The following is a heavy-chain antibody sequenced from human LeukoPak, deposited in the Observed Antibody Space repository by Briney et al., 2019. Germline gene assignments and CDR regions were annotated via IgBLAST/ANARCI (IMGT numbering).Heavy chain of an antibody. D-gene: IGHD5-24*01. CDR3: ARETPRRGETRDGYR. Sequence: GSLRLSCAASGFTFSSYAMSWVRQVPGKGLECLANIKEDGSETYYADSVKGRFTISRDNPKNLLFLQINSLRVEDTAVYYCARETPRRGETRDGYRWGQGTVVTVSS. CDR2: IKEDGSET. CDR1: GFTFSSYA. J-gene: IGHJ4*02. V-gene: IGHV3-7*01.